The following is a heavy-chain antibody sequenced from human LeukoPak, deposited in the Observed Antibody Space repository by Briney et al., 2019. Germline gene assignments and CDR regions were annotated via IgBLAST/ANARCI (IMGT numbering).Heavy chain of an antibody. D-gene: IGHD3-10*01. Sequence: PSETLSLTCTVSGGSISSYYWSWIRQPPGKGLEWIGYIYYSGSTNYNPSLKSRVTISVDTSKNQFSLKLSSVTAADTAVYYCASVLWFGELSHAFDIWGQGTMVTVSS. J-gene: IGHJ3*02. CDR3: ASVLWFGELSHAFDI. CDR1: GGSISSYY. V-gene: IGHV4-59*01. CDR2: IYYSGST.